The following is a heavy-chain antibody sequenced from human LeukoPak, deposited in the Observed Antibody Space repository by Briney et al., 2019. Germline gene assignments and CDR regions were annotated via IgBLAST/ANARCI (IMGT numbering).Heavy chain of an antibody. D-gene: IGHD6-19*01. J-gene: IGHJ4*02. CDR2: ISGSRGST. CDR3: AKYSSGWYDRAYFDY. CDR1: GFTFSSYA. Sequence: GGSLRLSCAASGFTFSSYAMSWVRQAPGKGLEWVSAISGSRGSTYYADSVKGRFTISRDNSKNTLYLQVNSLRAEDTAVYYCAKYSSGWYDRAYFDYWGQGTLVTVSS. V-gene: IGHV3-23*01.